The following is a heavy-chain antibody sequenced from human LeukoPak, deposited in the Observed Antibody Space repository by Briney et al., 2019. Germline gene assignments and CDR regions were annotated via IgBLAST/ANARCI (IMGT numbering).Heavy chain of an antibody. Sequence: GGSLRLSCAASGFTFSSYSMNWVRQAPGKGLEWVSSISTSSSYIYYADSVKGRFTISRDNAKSSMYLQMNSLRAEDTAIYYCVRVGDGGFYSYMDVWGKGTTVTVSS. CDR1: GFTFSSYS. J-gene: IGHJ6*03. V-gene: IGHV3-21*01. CDR2: ISTSSSYI. D-gene: IGHD3-10*01. CDR3: VRVGDGGFYSYMDV.